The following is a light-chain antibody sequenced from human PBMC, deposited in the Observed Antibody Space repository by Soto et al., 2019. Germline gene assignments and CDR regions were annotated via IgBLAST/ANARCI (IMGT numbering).Light chain of an antibody. V-gene: IGKV1-5*01. CDR2: DDS. CDR1: QSISSW. J-gene: IGKJ1*01. Sequence: DIPMTQSPSTLSASVGDIVTIPCRASQSISSWLAWYQQKPGKAPKLLIYDDSSLESGVPSRFSGSGSGTEFTLTISSLQPDYFATYYCQLPGTFGQGTKVEIK. CDR3: QLPGT.